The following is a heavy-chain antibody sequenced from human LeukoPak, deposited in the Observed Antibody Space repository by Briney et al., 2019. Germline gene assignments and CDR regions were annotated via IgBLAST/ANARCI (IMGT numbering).Heavy chain of an antibody. Sequence: MPSETLSLTCTVSGGSINGGAYYWSWIRQSPGKGLEWTGYIYYSGTTYYNPSLKSRITMSLDTSKNQVSLTLSPVTAADTAVYYCVRDDSGYGRNHYWGQGTLVTVSS. D-gene: IGHD5-12*01. CDR2: IYYSGTT. V-gene: IGHV4-30-4*01. CDR1: GGSINGGAYY. CDR3: VRDDSGYGRNHY. J-gene: IGHJ4*02.